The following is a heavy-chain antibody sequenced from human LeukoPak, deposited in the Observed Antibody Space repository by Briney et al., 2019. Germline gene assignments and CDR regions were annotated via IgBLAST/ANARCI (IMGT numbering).Heavy chain of an antibody. CDR1: GGSNSSYY. CDR2: IYTGGST. V-gene: IGHV4-4*07. CDR3: ARDYLGDDREIGAFDI. J-gene: IGHJ3*02. Sequence: SETLSLTCTVSGGSNSSYYWSWIRQPAGKGLEWIGRIYTGGSTNYNPSLKSRVTMSVDTSKNQFSLKLSSVTAADTAVYYCARDYLGDDREIGAFDIWGQGTMVTVSS. D-gene: IGHD2-21*01.